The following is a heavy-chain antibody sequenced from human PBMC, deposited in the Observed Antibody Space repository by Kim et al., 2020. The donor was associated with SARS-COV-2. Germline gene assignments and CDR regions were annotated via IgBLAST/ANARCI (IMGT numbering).Heavy chain of an antibody. D-gene: IGHD6-13*01. CDR1: GFTFSSYW. CDR3: ARDAAAGTGGYYYYYGMDV. CDR2: IKQDGSEK. J-gene: IGHJ6*02. V-gene: IGHV3-7*03. Sequence: GGSLRLSCAASGFTFSSYWMSWVRQAPGKGLEWVANIKQDGSEKYYVDSVKGRFTISRDNAKNSLYLQMNSLRAEDTAVYYCARDAAAGTGGYYYYYGMDVWGHGTTVTVSS.